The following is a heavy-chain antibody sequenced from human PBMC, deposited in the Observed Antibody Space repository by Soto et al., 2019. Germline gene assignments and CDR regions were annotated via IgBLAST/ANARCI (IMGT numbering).Heavy chain of an antibody. CDR1: GGTFSSYS. J-gene: IGHJ2*01. D-gene: IGHD3-16*01. Sequence: QVQLVQSGAEVKKPGSSVKVSCKASGGTFSSYSINWVRQAPGQGLEWMGGIIPIFGTAHYAQKFQGRVTLTADESTSTAHMELSSLRNEDTAVYYCARPFQSWPGGWYFDLWGSGTLVTVPS. V-gene: IGHV1-69*01. CDR3: ARPFQSWPGGWYFDL. CDR2: IIPIFGTA.